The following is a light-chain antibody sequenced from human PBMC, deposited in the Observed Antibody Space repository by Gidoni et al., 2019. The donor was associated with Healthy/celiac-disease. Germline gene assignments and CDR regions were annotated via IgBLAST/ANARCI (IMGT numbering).Light chain of an antibody. CDR3: SSYTSSSTVV. Sequence: QSALTQPASVSRSPGHSITISCTGTSSDVGGYNYVSWYQQHPGQAPKLMIYDVSNRPSGVSNRFAGSKSGNTASLTISGLQAEDEADYYCSSYTSSSTVVFGGGPKLTVL. CDR2: DVS. CDR1: SSDVGGYNY. V-gene: IGLV2-14*03. J-gene: IGLJ2*01.